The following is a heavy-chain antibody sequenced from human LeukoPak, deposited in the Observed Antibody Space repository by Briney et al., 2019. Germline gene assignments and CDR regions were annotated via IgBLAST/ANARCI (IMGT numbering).Heavy chain of an antibody. J-gene: IGHJ6*02. CDR1: GFAFSSYA. CDR2: ISSNGGST. Sequence: GGSLRLSCAASGFAFSSYAMHWVRQAPGKGLEYVSAISSNGGSTYYADSVKGRFTISRDNARNSVYLQMNSLRAEDTAVYYCARGHYGLDVWGQGTTVTVSS. V-gene: IGHV3-64*04. CDR3: ARGHYGLDV.